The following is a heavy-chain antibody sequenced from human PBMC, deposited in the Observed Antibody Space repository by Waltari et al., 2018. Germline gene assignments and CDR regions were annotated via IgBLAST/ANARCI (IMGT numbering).Heavy chain of an antibody. CDR1: GGTXXXYG. CDR2: XIPXXXTA. J-gene: IGHJ6*03. Sequence: QVQLVQSGAEVKKPGSSVKVSCKASGGTXXXYGISWVRXVPGQGLEWMGXXIPXXXTAXXAQRXQGRLTIXAEEXTTTAYMXXXSLRSEDTAVYYCARDGEEXVXRFCRNGVCLDYMDVWGKGTTVTISS. V-gene: IGHV1-69*11. D-gene: IGHD2-8*01. CDR3: ARDGEEXVXRFCRNGVCLDYMDV.